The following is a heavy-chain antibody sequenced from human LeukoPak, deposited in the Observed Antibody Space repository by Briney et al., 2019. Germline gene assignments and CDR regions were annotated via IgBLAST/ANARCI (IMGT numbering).Heavy chain of an antibody. CDR3: ARDRGYSYATNDAFDI. Sequence: GGSLRLSCAASGFTFSSYWMHWVRQAPGKGLVWVSRINSDGSSTSYADSVKGRFTISRDNAKNSLYLQMNSLRAEDTAVYYCARDRGYSYATNDAFDIWGQGTMVTVSS. CDR1: GFTFSSYW. V-gene: IGHV3-74*01. J-gene: IGHJ3*02. CDR2: INSDGSST. D-gene: IGHD5-18*01.